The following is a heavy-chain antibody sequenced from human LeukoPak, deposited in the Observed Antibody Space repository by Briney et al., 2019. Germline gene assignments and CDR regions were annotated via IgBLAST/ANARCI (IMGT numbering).Heavy chain of an antibody. J-gene: IGHJ4*02. CDR1: GGTFSSYA. D-gene: IGHD3-3*01. Sequence: SVKVSCKASGGTFSSYAISWVRQAPGQGLEWMGGIIPIFSTANYAQRFQGRVTITADELTSTAYMELSSLRSEDTAVYYCAKAPNYDFWSGYRYYFDYWGQGTLVTVSS. CDR3: AKAPNYDFWSGYRYYFDY. CDR2: IIPIFSTA. V-gene: IGHV1-69*13.